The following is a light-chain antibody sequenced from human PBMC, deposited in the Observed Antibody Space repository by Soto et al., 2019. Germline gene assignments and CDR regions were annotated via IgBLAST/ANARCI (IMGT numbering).Light chain of an antibody. CDR1: QGINNF. V-gene: IGKV1-27*01. CDR3: QKYSSAPFT. Sequence: DIQMTQSPSSLSASVGDRVTITCRASQGINNFLAWYQQKPGTVPKLLISAASTLQSGVPSRFSGSGFGTDFTLNISTLQPEDVATYYCQKYSSAPFTFAPGTKVDIK. CDR2: AAS. J-gene: IGKJ3*01.